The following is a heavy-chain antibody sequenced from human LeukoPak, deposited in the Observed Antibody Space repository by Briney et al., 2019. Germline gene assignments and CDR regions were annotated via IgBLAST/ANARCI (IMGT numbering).Heavy chain of an antibody. CDR1: VGSISSSSYY. V-gene: IGHV4-39*01. Sequence: SETLSLTCTVSVGSISSSSYYWGWIRQPPGKGLDWIGTIYYSGSTYYNPSLRSRVTISVDTSKNQFSLNLSSVTAADTAVYYCARHSDISGIDYWGQGTLVTVSS. CDR2: IYYSGST. CDR3: ARHSDISGIDY. D-gene: IGHD6-19*01. J-gene: IGHJ4*02.